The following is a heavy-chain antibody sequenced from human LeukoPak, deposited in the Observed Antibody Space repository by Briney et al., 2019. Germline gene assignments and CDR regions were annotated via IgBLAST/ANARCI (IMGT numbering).Heavy chain of an antibody. Sequence: PSETLSLTCAVYGGSFSGYYWSWIRQPPGKGLEWIGEINHGGSTNYNPSLKSRVTISVDTSKNQFSLKLSSVTAADTAVYYCARGSQSLGYCSGGSCRAKIFDYWGQGTLVTVSS. CDR2: INHGGST. D-gene: IGHD2-15*01. V-gene: IGHV4-34*01. CDR3: ARGSQSLGYCSGGSCRAKIFDY. CDR1: GGSFSGYY. J-gene: IGHJ4*02.